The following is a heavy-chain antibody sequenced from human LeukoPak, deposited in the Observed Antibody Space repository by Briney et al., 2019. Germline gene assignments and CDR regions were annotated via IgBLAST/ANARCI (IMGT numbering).Heavy chain of an antibody. CDR1: GFTFSSYW. D-gene: IGHD6-13*01. J-gene: IGHJ6*02. CDR2: IKPDGTQN. V-gene: IGHV3-7*04. CDR3: ARLRPYSSSWYAYYGMDV. Sequence: GGSLRLSCVASGFTFSSYWMTWVRQAPGKGLEWVANIKPDGTQNYYVDSVKGRFTISRDNAKNSLYLQMNSLRADETAVYYCARLRPYSSSWYAYYGMDVWGQGTTVTVSS.